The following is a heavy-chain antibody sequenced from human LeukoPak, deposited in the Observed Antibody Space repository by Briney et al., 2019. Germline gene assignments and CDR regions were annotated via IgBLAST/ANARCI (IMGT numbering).Heavy chain of an antibody. V-gene: IGHV4-4*02. CDR3: ASSNVVVPAAIPFDI. Sequence: PSETLSLTCAVSGGSISSSNWWSWVRQPPGKGLEWIGEIYHSGSTNYNPSLKSRVTISVDKSKNQFSLKLSSVTAADTAVYYCASSNVVVPAAIPFDIWGQGTMVTVSS. CDR1: GGSISSSNW. J-gene: IGHJ3*02. CDR2: IYHSGST. D-gene: IGHD2-2*01.